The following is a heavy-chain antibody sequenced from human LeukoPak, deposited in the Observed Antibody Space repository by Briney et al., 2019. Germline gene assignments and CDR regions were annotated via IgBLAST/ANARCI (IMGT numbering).Heavy chain of an antibody. Sequence: QTGGSLRLSCAASGFTFNSYAMSWVRQAPGKGLEWVSTVSGNGGSTYYADSVKGRFTISRDNSKNTVYLQMNTLRVDDTAVYYCARDGCSSSGCYSSWFDPWGQGTLVTVSS. J-gene: IGHJ5*02. CDR1: GFTFNSYA. V-gene: IGHV3-23*01. CDR2: VSGNGGST. D-gene: IGHD2-2*01. CDR3: ARDGCSSSGCYSSWFDP.